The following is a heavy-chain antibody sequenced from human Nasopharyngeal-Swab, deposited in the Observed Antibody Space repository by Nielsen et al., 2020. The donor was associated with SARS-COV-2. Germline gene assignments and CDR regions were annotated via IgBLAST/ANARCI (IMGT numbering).Heavy chain of an antibody. CDR1: RFTFRSSW. V-gene: IGHV3-74*01. CDR3: ARGMAFFDY. Sequence: GGALRLSSAASRFTFRSSWMHWVRQAPGKGVVWVFRITSDGGSTSNADSVKGRFTISRDNAKNTLYLQMNSLRAEDTAMYYCARGMAFFDYWGQGALVTVSS. J-gene: IGHJ4*02. CDR2: ITSDGGST. D-gene: IGHD5-24*01.